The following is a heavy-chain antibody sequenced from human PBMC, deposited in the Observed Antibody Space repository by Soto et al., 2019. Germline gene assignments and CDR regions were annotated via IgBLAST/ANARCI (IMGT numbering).Heavy chain of an antibody. J-gene: IGHJ5*02. Sequence: PVGSLRLSCVTSEFSFGTYAMHWVSQSPGKGLECVALISHDGRNENYADSVKGRFTISRDNSKNTLYLQISSLRVDDTGVYYCARVLFDGNRRWSVPWGQGTQVTVSS. CDR2: ISHDGRNE. V-gene: IGHV3-30*04. D-gene: IGHD3-10*01. CDR3: ARVLFDGNRRWSVP. CDR1: EFSFGTYA.